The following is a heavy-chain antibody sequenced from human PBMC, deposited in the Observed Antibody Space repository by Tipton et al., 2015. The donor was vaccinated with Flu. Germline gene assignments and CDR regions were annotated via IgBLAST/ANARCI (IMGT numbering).Heavy chain of an antibody. CDR2: IYYSGST. CDR1: GGSISSYY. Sequence: TLSLTCTVSGGSISSYYWSWIRQPPGKGLEWIGYIYYSGSTNYNPSLTSRVTISVDTSKNQFSLKLSSVTAADTAVYYCARGGGRQQLDPWYYYGMDVGGQGTAVTVSS. J-gene: IGHJ6*02. CDR3: ARGGGRQQLDPWYYYGMDV. V-gene: IGHV4-59*01. D-gene: IGHD6-13*01.